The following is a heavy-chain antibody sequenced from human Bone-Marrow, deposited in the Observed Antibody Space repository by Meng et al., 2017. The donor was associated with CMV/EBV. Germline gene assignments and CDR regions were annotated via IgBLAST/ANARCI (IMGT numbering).Heavy chain of an antibody. J-gene: IGHJ6*02. CDR2: ISSSSSYI. CDR1: GFTFSSYS. V-gene: IGHV3-21*01. CDR3: ARDFPTGTYDFWSGYFYYYGMDV. Sequence: ESLKISCAASGFTFSSYSMNWVRQAPGKGLEWVSSISSSSSYIYYADSVKGRFTISRDNAKNSLYLQMNSLRAEDTAVYYCARDFPTGTYDFWSGYFYYYGMDVWGQGTTVTVSS. D-gene: IGHD3-3*01.